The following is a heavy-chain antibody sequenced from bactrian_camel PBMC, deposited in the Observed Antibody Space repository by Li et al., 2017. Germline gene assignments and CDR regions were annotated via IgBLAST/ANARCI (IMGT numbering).Heavy chain of an antibody. V-gene: IGHV3S31*01. CDR2: ILSSGVP. D-gene: IGHD5*01. CDR3: AKIMQDEARQSRLLWVGYSD. J-gene: IGHJ4*01. Sequence: VQLVESGGGLVQPGGSLRLSCAASGFAFSTYAMRWVRQAPGKGLEWLSTILSSGVPDYADSVKGRFTISRDNAKNTLYLQLDSLKSDDTAMYYCAKIMQDEARQSRLLWVGYSDWGQGTQVTVS. CDR1: GFAFSTYA.